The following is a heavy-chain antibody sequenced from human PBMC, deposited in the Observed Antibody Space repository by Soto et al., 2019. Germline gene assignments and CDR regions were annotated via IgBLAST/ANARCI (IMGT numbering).Heavy chain of an antibody. CDR1: GYAISSGFY. V-gene: IGHV4-38-2*01. J-gene: IGHJ4*02. D-gene: IGHD3-10*01. CDR3: ARVRRIGMSGSPGDS. CDR2: IYFTGTT. Sequence: SETLSLTCDVSGYAISSGFYWACIRQPPGKRLEWIGNIYFTGTTSYNPSLKTRVTMSVDTSKNQFSLRLSSVTAADTAVFYCARVRRIGMSGSPGDSWGQGTQVTSPQ.